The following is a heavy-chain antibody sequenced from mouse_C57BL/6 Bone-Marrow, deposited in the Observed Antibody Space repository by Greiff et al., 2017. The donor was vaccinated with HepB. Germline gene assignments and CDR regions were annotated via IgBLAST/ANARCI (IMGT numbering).Heavy chain of an antibody. J-gene: IGHJ4*01. Sequence: VHLVESGPELVKPGASVKISCKASGYAFSSSWMNWVKQRPGKGLEWIGRIYPGDGDTNYNGKFKGKATLTADKSSSTAYMQLSSLTSEDSAVYFCARRGGYEYYYAMDYWGQGTSVTVSS. CDR3: ARRGGYEYYYAMDY. CDR1: GYAFSSSW. CDR2: IYPGDGDT. D-gene: IGHD2-2*01. V-gene: IGHV1-82*01.